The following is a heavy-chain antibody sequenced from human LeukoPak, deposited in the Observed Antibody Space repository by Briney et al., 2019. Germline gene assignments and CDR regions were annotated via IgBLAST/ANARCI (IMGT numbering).Heavy chain of an antibody. J-gene: IGHJ4*02. CDR3: ARDQDPIAAAGETFDY. CDR1: GYSISSGYY. V-gene: IGHV4-38-2*02. D-gene: IGHD6-13*01. Sequence: SETLSLTCTVSGYSISSGYYWGWIRQPPGQGLEWIGSIYHSESTYYNPSLKSRITISVDTSKHQFSLNLSSVTAADTAVYYCARDQDPIAAAGETFDYWGQGTLVTVSS. CDR2: IYHSEST.